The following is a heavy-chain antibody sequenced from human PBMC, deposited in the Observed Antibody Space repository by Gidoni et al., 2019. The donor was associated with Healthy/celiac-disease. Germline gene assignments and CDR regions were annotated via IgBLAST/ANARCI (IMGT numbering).Heavy chain of an antibody. CDR3: ARDPTYYDFWRAPYYFDY. V-gene: IGHV3-48*02. CDR2: ISSSSSTI. D-gene: IGHD3-3*01. CDR1: GFTFISYS. Sequence: EVQLVESGGGLVQPVGSLRLSCSASGFTFISYSMNWVRQAPGKGLEWVSYISSSSSTIYYADSVKGRFTISRDNAKNSLYLQMTSLRDEDTAVYYCARDPTYYDFWRAPYYFDYWGQGTLVTVSS. J-gene: IGHJ4*02.